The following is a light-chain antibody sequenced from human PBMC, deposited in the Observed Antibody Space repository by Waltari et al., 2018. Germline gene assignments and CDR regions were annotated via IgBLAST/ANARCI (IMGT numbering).Light chain of an antibody. V-gene: IGKV1-6*01. CDR3: LQDYIYPWT. J-gene: IGKJ1*01. CDR1: QGIRND. Sequence: AIQMTQSPSSLSAPVGYRLTITCRASQGIRNDLGRYQQKPGKAPKLLISAASTLQSGVPSRFSGSGSGTEFTLTISSLQPEDFATYYCLQDYIYPWTFGQGTKVEIQ. CDR2: AAS.